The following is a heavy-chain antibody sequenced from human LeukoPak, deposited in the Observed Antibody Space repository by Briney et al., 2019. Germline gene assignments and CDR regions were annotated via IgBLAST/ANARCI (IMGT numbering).Heavy chain of an antibody. J-gene: IGHJ4*02. CDR3: ARDGFYGDYDY. CDR1: GFTFSSYW. CDR2: INSDGSST. V-gene: IGHV3-74*01. Sequence: GGSLRLSCAASGFTFSSYWMHWVRQAPGKGLVWVSRINSDGSSTSYADSVKGRFTISKDNAKNTLYLQMNSLRAEDTAVYYCARDGFYGDYDYWGQGTLVTVSS. D-gene: IGHD4-17*01.